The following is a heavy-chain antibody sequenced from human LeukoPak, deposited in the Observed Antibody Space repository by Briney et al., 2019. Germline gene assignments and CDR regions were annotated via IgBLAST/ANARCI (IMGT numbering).Heavy chain of an antibody. CDR3: ARGYSSSSAVGYYYYYMDV. J-gene: IGHJ6*03. Sequence: SQTLSLTCTVSGGSIGSGSNYWSWIRQPAGKGLEWIGRMYTSGSTNYNPSLKSRVTISVDTSKNQFSLKLSSVTAADTAVYYCARGYSSSSAVGYYYYYMDVWGKGPRSPSP. D-gene: IGHD6-6*01. CDR2: MYTSGST. V-gene: IGHV4-61*02. CDR1: GGSIGSGSNY.